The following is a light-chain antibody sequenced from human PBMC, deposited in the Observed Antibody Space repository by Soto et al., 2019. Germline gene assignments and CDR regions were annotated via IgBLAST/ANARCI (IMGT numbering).Light chain of an antibody. CDR2: AAS. Sequence: EIVMTQSPATLSVSPGERVTLSCRASQSVSSSLAWYQQNPGQAPRLLIYAASARATGIPDRFSGSGSGTEFTLTISSLQSEDFAVYYCRQYKNWITFGQGTRLDIK. J-gene: IGKJ5*01. CDR1: QSVSSS. V-gene: IGKV3-15*01. CDR3: RQYKNWIT.